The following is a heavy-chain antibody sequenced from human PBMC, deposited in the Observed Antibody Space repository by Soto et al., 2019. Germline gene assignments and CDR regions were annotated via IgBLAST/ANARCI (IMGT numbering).Heavy chain of an antibody. J-gene: IGHJ4*02. CDR2: IYHSGST. CDR1: GYSISSGYY. CDR3: AGNYGSGSYY. V-gene: IGHV4-38-2*01. Sequence: SETLSLTCAVSGYSISSGYYWGWIRQPPGKGLEWIGSIYHSGSTYYNPSLKSRVTISVDTSKNQFSLKLSSVTAADTAVYYCAGNYGSGSYYWGQGTLVTV. D-gene: IGHD3-10*01.